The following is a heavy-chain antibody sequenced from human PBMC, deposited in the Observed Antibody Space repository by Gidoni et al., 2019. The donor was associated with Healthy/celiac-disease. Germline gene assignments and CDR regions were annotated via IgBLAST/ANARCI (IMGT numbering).Heavy chain of an antibody. D-gene: IGHD5-18*01. V-gene: IGHV3-30-3*01. Sequence: QVQLVESGGGVVQPGRSLRLSCAASCFTFRSYAMHWFRPAPGKGLGWVAVISYGGSNKYYADSVKGRFTISRDNSKNTLYLQMNSLRAEDTAVYYCARSGYSHRPYAFDIWGQGTMVTVAS. CDR1: CFTFRSYA. CDR2: ISYGGSNK. CDR3: ARSGYSHRPYAFDI. J-gene: IGHJ3*02.